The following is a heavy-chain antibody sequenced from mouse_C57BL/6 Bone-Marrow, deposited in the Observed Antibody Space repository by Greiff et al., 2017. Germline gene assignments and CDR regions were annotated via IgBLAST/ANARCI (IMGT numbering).Heavy chain of an antibody. Sequence: EVKLVESGPELVKPGASVKMSCKASGYTFTDYNMHWVKQSHGKSLEWIGYINPNNGGTSSNQKFKGKATLTVNKSSSTAYMELRSLTSEDSAVYYCARRDYYGSSYGYFDVWGKGTTVTVSS. V-gene: IGHV1-22*01. J-gene: IGHJ1*03. CDR3: ARRDYYGSSYGYFDV. CDR1: GYTFTDYN. D-gene: IGHD1-1*01. CDR2: INPNNGGT.